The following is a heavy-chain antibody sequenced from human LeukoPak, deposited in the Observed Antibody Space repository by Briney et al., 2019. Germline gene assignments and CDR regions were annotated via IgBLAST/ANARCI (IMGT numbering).Heavy chain of an antibody. J-gene: IGHJ4*02. D-gene: IGHD3-22*01. CDR1: GFTFSDYY. V-gene: IGHV3-11*04. Sequence: GGSLRLSCAASGFTFSDYYMSWIRQAPGKGLEWVSYISSSGSTIYYADSVKDRFTISRDNAKNSLYLQMNSLRAEDTAVYYCARGKREHTYYYDSSGYFTWGVDYWSQGTLVTVSS. CDR3: ARGKREHTYYYDSSGYFTWGVDY. CDR2: ISSSGSTI.